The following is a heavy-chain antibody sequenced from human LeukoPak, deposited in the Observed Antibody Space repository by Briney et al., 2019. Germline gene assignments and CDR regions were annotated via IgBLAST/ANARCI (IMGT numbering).Heavy chain of an antibody. CDR2: INPSGGST. CDR1: GYTFTSYY. CDR3: ARDHPLLWFGELLQQQRYNWFDL. J-gene: IGHJ5*02. Sequence: ASVKVSCKASGYTFTSYYMHWVRQAPGQGLEWMGIINPSGGSTSYAQKFQGRVTMTRDTSTSTVYMELSSLRSEDTAVYYCARDHPLLWFGELLQQQRYNWFDLWGQGTLVTVSS. D-gene: IGHD3-10*01. V-gene: IGHV1-46*03.